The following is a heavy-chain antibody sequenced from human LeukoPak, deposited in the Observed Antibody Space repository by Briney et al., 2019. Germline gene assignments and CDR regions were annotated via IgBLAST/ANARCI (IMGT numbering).Heavy chain of an antibody. CDR1: GYTFTSYG. Sequence: ASVKVSCKASGYTFTSYGISWVRQAPGQGLEWMGWISAYNGNTNYAQKLQGRVTMTTDTSTSTVYMELSSLRSEDTAVYYCARGRALGSPRGWFDPWGQGTLVTVSS. J-gene: IGHJ5*02. CDR3: ARGRALGSPRGWFDP. V-gene: IGHV1-18*01. CDR2: ISAYNGNT.